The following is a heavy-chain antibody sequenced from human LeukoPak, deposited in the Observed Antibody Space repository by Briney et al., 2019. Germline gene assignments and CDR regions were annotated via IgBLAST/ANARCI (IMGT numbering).Heavy chain of an antibody. J-gene: IGHJ4*02. CDR2: ISYDGSNK. V-gene: IGHV3-30*18. CDR3: AKGSWDIVVVPAVIDY. D-gene: IGHD2-2*01. CDR1: GFTFSSYG. Sequence: GGSLRLSCAASGFTFSSYGMHWVRQAPGKGLEWVAVISYDGSNKYYADSVKGRFTISRDNSKNTLYLQMNSLRAEDTAVYYCAKGSWDIVVVPAVIDYWGQGTLVTVSS.